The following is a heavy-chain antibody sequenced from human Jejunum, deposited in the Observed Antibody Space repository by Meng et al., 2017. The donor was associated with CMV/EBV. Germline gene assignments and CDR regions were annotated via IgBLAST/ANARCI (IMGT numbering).Heavy chain of an antibody. CDR2: IYSTGSP. V-gene: IGHV4-59*02. CDR3: ARDVLLGTHNWFDP. Sequence: SGGPVTGSYWSWIRQPPGKGPEWIGSIYSTGSPDYNPSLKSRVTISVDTSKNQFSLKLNSVTAADTAVYYCARDVLLGTHNWFDPWGRGTLVTVSS. J-gene: IGHJ5*02. CDR1: GGPVTGSY. D-gene: IGHD1-14*01.